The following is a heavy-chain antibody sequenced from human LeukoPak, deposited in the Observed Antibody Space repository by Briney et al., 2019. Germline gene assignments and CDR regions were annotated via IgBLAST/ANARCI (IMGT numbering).Heavy chain of an antibody. CDR1: GFTFTKCA. D-gene: IGHD6-19*01. Sequence: PGGSLRLSCVASGFTFTKCAKSWIRQAPGKGLEWVAIITATGDTAYYADSVKGRFTISRDNSGNTVYMQMDSLRAEDTAIYYCAGDRNSDWYSPLDYWGQGSQVTVSP. V-gene: IGHV3-23*01. J-gene: IGHJ4*02. CDR2: ITATGDTA. CDR3: AGDRNSDWYSPLDY.